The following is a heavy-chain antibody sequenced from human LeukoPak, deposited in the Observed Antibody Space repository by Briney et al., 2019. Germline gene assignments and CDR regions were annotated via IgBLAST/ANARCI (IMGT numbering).Heavy chain of an antibody. Sequence: PSETLSLTCTVSGGSISSGSYYWSWLRQPAGTGLEWIGRIYTSGSTNYNPSLKSRVTISVDTSKNQFSLKLSSVTAADTAVYYCARDRAARPFWWFDPWGQGTLVTVSS. CDR1: GGSISSGSYY. J-gene: IGHJ5*02. CDR2: IYTSGST. V-gene: IGHV4-61*02. CDR3: ARDRAARPFWWFDP. D-gene: IGHD6-6*01.